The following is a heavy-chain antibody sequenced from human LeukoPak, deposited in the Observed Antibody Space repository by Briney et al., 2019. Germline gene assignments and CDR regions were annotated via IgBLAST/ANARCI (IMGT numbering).Heavy chain of an antibody. D-gene: IGHD1-7*01. Sequence: PGGSLRLSCAASGFTFSNYWMHWVRQAPGKGLVWVSRINSDGSSTIYADSVKGRFTISRDNAKNTLYLQMNSLGAEDTAVYYCARGNYYFDYWGQGTLVTVSS. V-gene: IGHV3-74*01. CDR3: ARGNYYFDY. CDR1: GFTFSNYW. J-gene: IGHJ4*02. CDR2: INSDGSST.